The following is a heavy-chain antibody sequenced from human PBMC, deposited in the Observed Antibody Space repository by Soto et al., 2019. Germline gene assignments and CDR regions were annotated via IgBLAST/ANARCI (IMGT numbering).Heavy chain of an antibody. CDR3: ARLLSNLVWSSY. J-gene: IGHJ4*02. V-gene: IGHV4-59*08. CDR1: GGSISTYY. CDR2: IYYSGST. Sequence: SETLSLTCTVSGGSISTYYWSWIRQPPGKGLEWIEYIYYSGSTSYNPSLRSRVTISVDTSKNQFSLKLSSVTAADTAVYYCARLLSNLVWSSYWGQVTLVTGAS. D-gene: IGHD2-21*01.